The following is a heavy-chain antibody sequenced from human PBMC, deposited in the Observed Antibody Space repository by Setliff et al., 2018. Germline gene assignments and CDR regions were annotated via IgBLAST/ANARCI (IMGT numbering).Heavy chain of an antibody. CDR1: GGSFSGYY. CDR3: ARRPLYHYDFWSNWFDP. D-gene: IGHD3-3*01. J-gene: IGHJ5*02. Sequence: SETLSLTCAVYGGSFSGYYWSWIRQPPEKGLEWIGEINHSGSTNYNPSLKSRVTISVDTSKNQFSLKLTSVTAADTAVYYCARRPLYHYDFWSNWFDPWGQGTLVTVSS. V-gene: IGHV4-34*01. CDR2: INHSGST.